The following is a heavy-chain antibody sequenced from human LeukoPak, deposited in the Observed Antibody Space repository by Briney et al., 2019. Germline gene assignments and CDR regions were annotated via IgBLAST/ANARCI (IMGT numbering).Heavy chain of an antibody. CDR2: IYYSGST. CDR3: ARHAAIGGSGWCGFDY. D-gene: IGHD6-19*01. V-gene: IGHV4-59*08. CDR1: GGSISSYY. J-gene: IGHJ4*02. Sequence: SETLSLTCTVSGGSISSYYWSWIRQPPGKGLEWIGYIYYSGSTNYNPSLKSRVTISVDTSKNQFSLKLSSVTAADTAVYYCARHAAIGGSGWCGFDYWGQGTLVTVSS.